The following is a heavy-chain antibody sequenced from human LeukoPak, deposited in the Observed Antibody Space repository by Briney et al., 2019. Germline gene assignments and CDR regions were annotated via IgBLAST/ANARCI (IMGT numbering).Heavy chain of an antibody. CDR1: GYTFTSYD. CDR3: ARTQQLVLDY. V-gene: IGHV1-8*03. CDR2: MNPNCGNT. J-gene: IGHJ4*02. Sequence: ASVKVSCKASGYTFTSYDINWVRQATGQGLEWMGWMNPNCGNTGYAQKFQGRVTITRNTSISTAYMELSSLRSEDTAVYYCARTQQLVLDYWGQGTLVTVSS. D-gene: IGHD6-13*01.